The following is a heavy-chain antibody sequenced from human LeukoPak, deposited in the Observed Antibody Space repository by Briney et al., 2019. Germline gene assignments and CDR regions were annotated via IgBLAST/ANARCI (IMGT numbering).Heavy chain of an antibody. CDR2: INPNSGDT. V-gene: IGHV1-2*02. Sequence: VASVTVSCKASGYTFTGYYMHWVRQAPGQGLEWMGWINPNSGDTSYAREFQDRVTMTRDTSLNTAYMELSRLRSDDTAVYFCARRPINCIIANCYVDYWGQGTLVTVSS. CDR1: GYTFTGYY. D-gene: IGHD3-3*02. CDR3: ARRPINCIIANCYVDY. J-gene: IGHJ4*02.